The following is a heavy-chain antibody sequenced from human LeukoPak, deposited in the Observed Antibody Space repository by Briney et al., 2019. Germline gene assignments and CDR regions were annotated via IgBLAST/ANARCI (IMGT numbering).Heavy chain of an antibody. CDR2: IYYSGST. V-gene: IGHV4-59*01. CDR3: AKVTIAAAGYYYYYYMDV. Sequence: SETLSLTCTVSGGSISSYYWSWIRQPPGKGLEWIGYIYYSGSTNYNPSLKSRVTISVDTSKNYFSLRLSSVTAADTAVYYCAKVTIAAAGYYYYYYMDVWGKGTTVTVSS. D-gene: IGHD6-13*01. CDR1: GGSISSYY. J-gene: IGHJ6*03.